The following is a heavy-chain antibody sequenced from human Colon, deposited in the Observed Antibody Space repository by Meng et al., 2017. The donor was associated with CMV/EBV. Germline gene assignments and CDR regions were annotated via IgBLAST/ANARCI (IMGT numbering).Heavy chain of an antibody. D-gene: IGHD3-10*01. CDR1: GGSFPPTAYF. CDR2: TYNSGST. Sequence: ASGPGLGNPSDPRSLTSRVPGGSFPPTAYFWPWIRQPPEKGLEYIGNTYNSGSTYYNASLKSRVTRSVDTSKIQFSHTVSSVTAADTAKYYCARGVLNFFDYWGQGTLVTVSS. V-gene: IGHV4-39*07. J-gene: IGHJ4*02. CDR3: ARGVLNFFDY.